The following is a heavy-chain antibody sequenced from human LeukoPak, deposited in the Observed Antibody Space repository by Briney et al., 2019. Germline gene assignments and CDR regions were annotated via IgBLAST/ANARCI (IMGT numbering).Heavy chain of an antibody. D-gene: IGHD6-19*01. Sequence: GGSLRLSCAASGFTFSDYYMSWIRQAPGKGLEWVSYISSSGSTIYYADSVKGRFTISRDNAKNSLYLQMNSLRAEDTAVYYCARNYSFSSGWSVGFDYWGQGTLVTVSS. CDR2: ISSSGSTI. CDR3: ARNYSFSSGWSVGFDY. J-gene: IGHJ4*02. CDR1: GFTFSDYY. V-gene: IGHV3-11*01.